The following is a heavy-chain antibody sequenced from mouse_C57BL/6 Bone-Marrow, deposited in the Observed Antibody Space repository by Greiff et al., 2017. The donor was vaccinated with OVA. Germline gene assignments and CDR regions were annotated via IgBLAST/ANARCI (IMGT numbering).Heavy chain of an antibody. CDR2: ISSGGDYI. D-gene: IGHD2-3*01. J-gene: IGHJ4*01. CDR3: TRDGYYAMDY. Sequence: EVKLMESGEGLVKPGGSLKLSCAASGFTFSSYAMSWVRQTPEKRLEWVAYISSGGDYIYYADTVKGRFTISSYNARNTLYLQMSSLKSEDTAMYYCTRDGYYAMDYWGQGTSVTVAS. V-gene: IGHV5-9-1*02. CDR1: GFTFSSYA.